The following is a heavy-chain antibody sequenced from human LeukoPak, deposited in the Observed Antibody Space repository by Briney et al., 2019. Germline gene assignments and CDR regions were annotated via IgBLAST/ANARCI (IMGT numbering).Heavy chain of an antibody. D-gene: IGHD6-13*01. CDR2: ISYHGSNQ. V-gene: IGHV3-30*04. CDR3: ARDWYSSSRLAYYFDY. Sequence: HPGRSLRLSCAASGFTFSSYAMHWVRQAPGKGLKWVAVISYHGSNQYYADSVKGRFTISRDNAKNTLYLQMQSLRAEDTAVYYCARDWYSSSRLAYYFDYWGQGTLVTVSS. CDR1: GFTFSSYA. J-gene: IGHJ4*02.